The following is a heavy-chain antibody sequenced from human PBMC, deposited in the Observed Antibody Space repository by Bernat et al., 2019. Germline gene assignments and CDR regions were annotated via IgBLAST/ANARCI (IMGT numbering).Heavy chain of an antibody. J-gene: IGHJ6*02. Sequence: EVQVLESGGGLAQPGGSLRLSCAASEFIFSRYAMSWVRQAPGKGLEWVSSISGSGGSTYYADSVKGRFTISRDNSKNTLFLQMNSLRAEDTAIYYCEKWNSDYYDSGSYNLRHGMDVWGQGTTVTVSS. CDR1: EFIFSRYA. V-gene: IGHV3-23*01. D-gene: IGHD3-10*01. CDR2: ISGSGGST. CDR3: EKWNSDYYDSGSYNLRHGMDV.